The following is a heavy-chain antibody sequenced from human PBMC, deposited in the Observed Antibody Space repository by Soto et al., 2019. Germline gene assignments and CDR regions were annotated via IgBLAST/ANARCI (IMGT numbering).Heavy chain of an antibody. CDR2: INAGNGNT. V-gene: IGHV1-3*01. CDR3: AKSATVPAAIAY. D-gene: IGHD2-2*02. Sequence: ASVKVSCKASGYTFTSHAMHWVRQAPGQRLEWMGWINAGNGNTKYSQKFQGRVTITRDTSASTAYMELSSLRSEDTAVYYCAKSATVPAAIAYWGQGTLVTVSS. CDR1: GYTFTSHA. J-gene: IGHJ4*02.